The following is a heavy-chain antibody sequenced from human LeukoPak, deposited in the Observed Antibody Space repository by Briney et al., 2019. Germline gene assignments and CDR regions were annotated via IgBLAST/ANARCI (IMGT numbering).Heavy chain of an antibody. CDR1: GGSISSTGHY. CDR3: ARDRWGVVVVAATEGWFDP. V-gene: IGHV4-39*07. CDR2: IYYSGST. J-gene: IGHJ5*02. D-gene: IGHD2-15*01. Sequence: SETLSLTCTVSGGSISSTGHYWGWIRQPPGKGLEWIANIYYSGSTYYNSSLKSRVTISVGTSKNQFSLKLSSVTAADTAVYYCARDRWGVVVVAATEGWFDPWGQGTLVTVSS.